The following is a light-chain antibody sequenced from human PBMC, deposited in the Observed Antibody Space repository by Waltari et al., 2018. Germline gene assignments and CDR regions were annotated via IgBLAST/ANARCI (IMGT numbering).Light chain of an antibody. CDR3: QQFKSYPYT. J-gene: IGKJ2*01. CDR2: DAS. Sequence: AIQLTQSPSSLSASVGDIVTITCRASQGSSSALAGYQQKPGKSPKLLIYDASSLESGGPSRFSGSGSGTDFTLTISSLQPEDFATYYCQQFKSYPYTFGQGTKLEIK. CDR1: QGSSSA. V-gene: IGKV1-13*02.